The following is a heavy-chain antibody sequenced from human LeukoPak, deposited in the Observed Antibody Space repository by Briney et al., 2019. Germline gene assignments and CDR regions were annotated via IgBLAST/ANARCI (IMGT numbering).Heavy chain of an antibody. CDR3: ARDYLTAQWLLSGGDY. Sequence: GGSLRLSCAASGFTFSTYSMNWVRQAPGKGLEWVSSISSSGSYMYYADSVKGRFTISRYNAKNSLYLQMNSLRAEDTAVYYCARDYLTAQWLLSGGDYWGQGPLVTVSS. D-gene: IGHD5-12*01. CDR2: ISSSGSYM. J-gene: IGHJ4*02. V-gene: IGHV3-21*01. CDR1: GFTFSTYS.